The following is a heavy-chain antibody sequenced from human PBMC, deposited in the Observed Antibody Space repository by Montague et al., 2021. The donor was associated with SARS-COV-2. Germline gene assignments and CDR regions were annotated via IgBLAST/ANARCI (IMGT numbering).Heavy chain of an antibody. J-gene: IGHJ3*02. V-gene: IGHV2-5*02. CDR3: AHRRGLLLSDAFDI. D-gene: IGHD1-26*01. CDR1: GFSLSTSGVG. Sequence: LALVKPTQTLTLTCTFSGFSLSTSGVGVGWIRQPPGKALEWLALIYWDDDKRYSPSLKSRLTITKDTSKNQVVLTMTNMDPVDTATYYCAHRRGLLLSDAFDIGGQGTMVTVSS. CDR2: IYWDDDK.